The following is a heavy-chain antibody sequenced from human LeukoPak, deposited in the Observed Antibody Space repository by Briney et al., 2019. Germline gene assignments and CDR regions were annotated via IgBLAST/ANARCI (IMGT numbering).Heavy chain of an antibody. CDR3: AREMATISLVY. V-gene: IGHV1-69*04. CDR2: IIPILGIA. J-gene: IGHJ4*02. D-gene: IGHD5-24*01. Sequence: SVKVSCKASGGTFSSYAISWVRQAPGQGLEWMGRIIPILGIANYAQKFQGRVTITTDKSTSTAYMELSSLRSEDTAVYYCAREMATISLVYWGQGTLVTVSS. CDR1: GGTFSSYA.